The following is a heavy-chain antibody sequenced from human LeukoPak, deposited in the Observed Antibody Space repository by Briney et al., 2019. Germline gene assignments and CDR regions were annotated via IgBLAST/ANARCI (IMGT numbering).Heavy chain of an antibody. CDR1: GSAFSRSW. V-gene: IGHV3-74*01. CDR3: TNRHGSGDY. J-gene: IGHJ4*02. D-gene: IGHD3-10*01. Sequence: GGSLRLSCAASGSAFSRSWIHWVRQAPGKGLVWVSRINSDGSSATYADSVKGRFTISRDNAKNTVYLQMNSLRVEDTAVYFCTNRHGSGDYWGQGTLVTVSS. CDR2: INSDGSSA.